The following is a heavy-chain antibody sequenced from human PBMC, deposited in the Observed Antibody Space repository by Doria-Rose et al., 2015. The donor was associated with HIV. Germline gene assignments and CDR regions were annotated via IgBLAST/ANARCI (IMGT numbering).Heavy chain of an antibody. Sequence: PSEPLSLTCSVSGVSFSSRGYYFNWIRQVPGKGLESLGYTYYTGTSDYSPSLKSRLNMAVDTSKNQFSLKLSSVTVADTAVYYCARMGSYRELDYWGQGARGIGSA. CDR1: GVSFSSRGYY. CDR2: TYYTGTS. D-gene: IGHD3-3*01. J-gene: IGHJ4*02. CDR3: ARMGSYRELDY. V-gene: IGHV4-31*03.